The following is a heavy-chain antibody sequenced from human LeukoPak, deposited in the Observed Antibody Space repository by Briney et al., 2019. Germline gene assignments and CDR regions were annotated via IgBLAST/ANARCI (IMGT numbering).Heavy chain of an antibody. CDR3: ARVSDYGPLDY. J-gene: IGHJ4*02. Sequence: ASVKVSCKASGYTFTSYAMNWVRQAPGQGLEWMGGIIPIFGTANYAQKFQGRVTITADESTSTAYMELSSLRSEDTAVYYCARVSDYGPLDYWGQGTLATVSS. D-gene: IGHD4-17*01. CDR1: GYTFTSYA. CDR2: IIPIFGTA. V-gene: IGHV1-69*13.